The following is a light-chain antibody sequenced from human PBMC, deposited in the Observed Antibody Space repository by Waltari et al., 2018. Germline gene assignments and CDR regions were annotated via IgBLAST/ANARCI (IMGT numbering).Light chain of an antibody. V-gene: IGLV2-14*01. J-gene: IGLJ2*01. Sequence: SALTQPASVSGSPGQSITIPCPGPNRAVCGYNYVPWHHQHPGKAPKLILYEVTNRPSGVSNRFSGSKSGNTASLTISGLQAEDEADYYCSSYTSNTLVVFGGGTKLTVV. CDR1: NRAVCGYNY. CDR2: EVT. CDR3: SSYTSNTLVV.